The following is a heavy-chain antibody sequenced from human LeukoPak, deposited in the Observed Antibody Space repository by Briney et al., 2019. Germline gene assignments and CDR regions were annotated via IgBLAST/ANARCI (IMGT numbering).Heavy chain of an antibody. V-gene: IGHV1-2*02. J-gene: IGHJ4*02. CDR1: GYTFTGYY. D-gene: IGHD6-25*01. CDR2: INPNSGGT. CDR3: ARADSSGWRSDY. Sequence: ASVKVSCKAPGYTFTGYYMHWVRQAPGQGLEWMGWINPNSGGTNYAQKFQGRVTMTRDTSISTAYMELSRLRSDDTAVYYCARADSSGWRSDYWGQGTLVTVSS.